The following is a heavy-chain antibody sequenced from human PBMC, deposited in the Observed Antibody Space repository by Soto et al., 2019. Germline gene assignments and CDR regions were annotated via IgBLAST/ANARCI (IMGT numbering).Heavy chain of an antibody. V-gene: IGHV3-7*01. CDR1: GFTFSSYW. CDR2: IKQDGSEK. D-gene: IGHD2-2*01. CDR3: ARRYCSSTSCYAWSYYYGMDV. Sequence: QPGGSLRLSCAASGFTFSSYWMSWVRQAPGKGLEWVANIKQDGSEKYYVDSVKGRFTISRDNAKNSLYLQMNSLRAEDTAVHYCARRYCSSTSCYAWSYYYGMDVWGQGTTVTVSS. J-gene: IGHJ6*02.